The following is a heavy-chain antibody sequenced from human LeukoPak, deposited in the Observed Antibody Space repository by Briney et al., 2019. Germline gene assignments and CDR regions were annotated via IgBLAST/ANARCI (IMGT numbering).Heavy chain of an antibody. V-gene: IGHV3-7*01. Sequence: GGSLRLSCAASGFTFSGYWMSWVRQAPGKGLEWVANINQDGSEKYYVDSVKGRFTISRDNAKNSLFLQMGSLKVEDTAVYYCARESSAGYNSSWYGFRNWGQGTLVSVSS. CDR2: INQDGSEK. J-gene: IGHJ1*01. CDR3: ARESSAGYNSSWYGFRN. CDR1: GFTFSGYW. D-gene: IGHD6-13*01.